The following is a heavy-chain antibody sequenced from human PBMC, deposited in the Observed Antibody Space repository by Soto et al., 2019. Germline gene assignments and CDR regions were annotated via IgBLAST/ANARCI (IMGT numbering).Heavy chain of an antibody. D-gene: IGHD5-12*01. J-gene: IGHJ5*02. CDR2: INAGNGNT. CDR1: GYTFTSYA. Sequence: ASVKVSCKASGYTFTSYAMHWVRQAPGQRLEWMGWINAGNGNTKYSQRFQGRVTITRDTSASTAYMGLSSLRSEDTAVYYCARENRRYIVATITFWFDPWGQGTLVTVSS. CDR3: ARENRRYIVATITFWFDP. V-gene: IGHV1-3*01.